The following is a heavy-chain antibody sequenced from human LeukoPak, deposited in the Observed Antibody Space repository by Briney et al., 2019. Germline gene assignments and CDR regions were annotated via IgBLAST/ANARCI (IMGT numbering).Heavy chain of an antibody. CDR3: ATARAGYSSSWSKI. CDR1: GYTFTSYG. V-gene: IGHV1-18*01. CDR2: ISAYNGNT. Sequence: GASVRVSCKASGYTFTSYGISWVRQAPGQGLEWMGWISAYNGNTNYAQKLQGRVTMTTDTSTSTAYMELRSLRSDDTAVYYCATARAGYSSSWSKIWGQGTLVTVPS. J-gene: IGHJ4*02. D-gene: IGHD6-13*01.